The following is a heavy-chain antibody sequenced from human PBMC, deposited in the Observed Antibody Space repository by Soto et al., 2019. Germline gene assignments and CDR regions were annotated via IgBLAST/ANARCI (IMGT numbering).Heavy chain of an antibody. CDR2: IYYSGST. V-gene: IGHV4-31*03. Sequence: PSETLSLTCTVSGGSISSGGYYWSWIRQHPGKGLEWIGYIYYSGSTYYNPSLKSRVTISVDTSKNQFSLKLSSVTAADTAVYYCAREGSDVDTAMDSAFDYWGQGTLVTVSS. J-gene: IGHJ4*02. CDR1: GGSISSGGYY. CDR3: AREGSDVDTAMDSAFDY. D-gene: IGHD5-18*01.